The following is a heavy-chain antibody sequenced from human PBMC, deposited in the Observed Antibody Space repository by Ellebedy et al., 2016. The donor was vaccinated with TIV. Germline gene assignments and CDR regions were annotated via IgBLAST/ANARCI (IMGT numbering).Heavy chain of an antibody. CDR2: IYSCGST. CDR1: GFLVSNNY. Sequence: GESLKISCAASGFLVSNNYMSWVRQAPGKGLEWVSLIYSCGSTYYADSVKGRFTISRDSSKNTLYLQMNSLRADDTAVYYCARGPRDAFDIWGHGTMVTVSS. V-gene: IGHV3-53*01. CDR3: ARGPRDAFDI. J-gene: IGHJ3*02.